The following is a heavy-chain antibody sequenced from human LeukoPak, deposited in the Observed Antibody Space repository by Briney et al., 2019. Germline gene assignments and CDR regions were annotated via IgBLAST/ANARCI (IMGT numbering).Heavy chain of an antibody. J-gene: IGHJ3*02. V-gene: IGHV1-2*02. D-gene: IGHD3-10*01. CDR3: ARAEYYYGSGSYLDAFDI. CDR1: GYTFTGYY. Sequence: GASMKVSCKASGYTFTGYYMHWVRQAPGQGLEWMGWINPNSGGTNYAQKFQGRVTMTRDTSISTAYMELSRLRSDDTAVYYCARAEYYYGSGSYLDAFDIWGQGTMVTVSS. CDR2: INPNSGGT.